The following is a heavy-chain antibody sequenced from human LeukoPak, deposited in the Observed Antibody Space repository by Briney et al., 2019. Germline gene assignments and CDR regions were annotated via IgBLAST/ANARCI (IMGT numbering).Heavy chain of an antibody. CDR2: ISAYNGNT. V-gene: IGHV1-18*01. CDR3: ARLYCGGDCLDY. D-gene: IGHD2-21*01. Sequence: PGASVKVSCKASGYTFTSYGIGWVRQAPGQGLEWMGWISAYNGNTNYAQELQGRVTMTTDTSTSTAYMELRSLRSDDTAVYYCARLYCGGDCLDYWGQGTLVTVSS. J-gene: IGHJ4*02. CDR1: GYTFTSYG.